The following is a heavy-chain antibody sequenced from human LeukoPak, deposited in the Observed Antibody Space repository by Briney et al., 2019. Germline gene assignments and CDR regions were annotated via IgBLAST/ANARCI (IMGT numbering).Heavy chain of an antibody. Sequence: SETLSLTCTVSDGSISSNSYYWGWIRQPPGKGLEWIANIYYSGNTYYNPSLKSRVTISVDTSKNQFSLKLSSVTAADTAVYYCARDGCSGGTCSPYHWGQGTLVTVSS. CDR1: DGSISSNSYY. CDR2: IYYSGNT. V-gene: IGHV4-39*02. D-gene: IGHD2-15*01. J-gene: IGHJ5*02. CDR3: ARDGCSGGTCSPYH.